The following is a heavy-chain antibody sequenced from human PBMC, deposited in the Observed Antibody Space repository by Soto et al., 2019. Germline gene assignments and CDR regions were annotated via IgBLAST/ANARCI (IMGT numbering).Heavy chain of an antibody. J-gene: IGHJ6*03. D-gene: IGHD3-9*01. CDR2: IKSKTDGGTT. CDR1: GFTFSNAW. CDR3: TTDPSVFDWLLPNYYYYYMDV. V-gene: IGHV3-15*01. Sequence: GGSLRLSCAASGFTFSNAWMSWVRQAPGKGLEWVGRIKSKTDGGTTDYAAPVKGRFTISSDDSKNTLYLQMNSLKTEDTAVYYCTTDPSVFDWLLPNYYYYYMDVWGKGTTVTVSS.